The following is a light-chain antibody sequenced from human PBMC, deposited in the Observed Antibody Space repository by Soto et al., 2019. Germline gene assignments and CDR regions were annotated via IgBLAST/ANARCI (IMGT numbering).Light chain of an antibody. V-gene: IGKV3-11*01. CDR2: DAP. CDR3: QQRSNWPLT. J-gene: IGKJ4*01. CDR1: LSVNTY. Sequence: EIVLTQSPVTLSLSPGERATLSCRASLSVNTYLAWYQQKPGQAPRLLIFDAPNRATGIPARFIGSGSGTDFTLTISSLEPEDFALYYCQQRSNWPLTFGGGTKV.